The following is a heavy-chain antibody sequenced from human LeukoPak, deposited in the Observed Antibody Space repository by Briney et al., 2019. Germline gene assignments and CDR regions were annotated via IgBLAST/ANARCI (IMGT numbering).Heavy chain of an antibody. J-gene: IGHJ4*02. CDR3: ARTTEHSSPALDY. Sequence: GGSLRLSCAASGFTFSSYGMHWVRQAPGKGLEWVAVIWYDGSNKYYADSVKGRFTISRDNSKNTLYLQMNSLRAEDTAVYYCARTTEHSSPALDYWGQGTLVTVSS. D-gene: IGHD6-19*01. CDR2: IWYDGSNK. V-gene: IGHV3-33*08. CDR1: GFTFSSYG.